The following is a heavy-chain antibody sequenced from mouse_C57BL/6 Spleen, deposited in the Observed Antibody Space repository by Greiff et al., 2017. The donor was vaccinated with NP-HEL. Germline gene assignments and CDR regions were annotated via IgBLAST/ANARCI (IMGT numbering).Heavy chain of an antibody. Sequence: VQLQQPGAELVMPGASVKLSCKASGYTFTSYWMHWVKQRPGQGLEWIGEIDPSDSYTNYNQKFKGKSTLTVDKSSSTAYMQLSSLTSEDSAVYYCARRNDGYFDYWGQGTTLTVSS. V-gene: IGHV1-69*01. D-gene: IGHD2-12*01. CDR2: IDPSDSYT. J-gene: IGHJ2*01. CDR1: GYTFTSYW. CDR3: ARRNDGYFDY.